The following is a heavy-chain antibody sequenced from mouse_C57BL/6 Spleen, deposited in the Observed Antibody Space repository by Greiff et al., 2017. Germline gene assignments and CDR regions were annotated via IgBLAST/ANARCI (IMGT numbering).Heavy chain of an antibody. J-gene: IGHJ2*01. CDR2: IDPEDGET. V-gene: IGHV14-2*01. D-gene: IGHD1-1*01. Sequence: EVQLQQSGAELVKPGASVKLSCTASGFNIKDYYMHWVKQRTEQGLEWIGRIDPEDGETKYAPKFPGKATITADTSSNTAYLQLSSLTSEDTAVYYGALTTVVATDYWGQGTTLTVSS. CDR1: GFNIKDYY. CDR3: ALTTVVATDY.